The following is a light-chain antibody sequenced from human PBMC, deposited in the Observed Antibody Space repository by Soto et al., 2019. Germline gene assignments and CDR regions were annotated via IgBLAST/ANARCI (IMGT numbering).Light chain of an antibody. CDR1: SSDVGGYNY. Sequence: QSALTQPASVSGSPGQSITISCTGTSSDVGGYNYVSWYQQHPGKAPKVMIYEISKRPSGVSDRFSGSKTGKTASLTISGLQAEDEADYYCSSYTSINKVFGGGTKLTVL. CDR3: SSYTSINKV. CDR2: EIS. V-gene: IGLV2-14*01. J-gene: IGLJ2*01.